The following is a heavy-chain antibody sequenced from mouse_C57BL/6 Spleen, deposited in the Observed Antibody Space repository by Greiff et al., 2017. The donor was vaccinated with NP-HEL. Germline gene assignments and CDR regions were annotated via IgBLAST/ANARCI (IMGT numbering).Heavy chain of an antibody. J-gene: IGHJ4*01. CDR3: ARYGSSYDAMDY. CDR2: IDPSDSYT. V-gene: IGHV1-50*01. Sequence: AQLQQSGAELVKPGASVKLSCKASGYTFTSYWMQWVKQRPGQGLEWIGEIDPSDSYTNYNQKFKGKATLTVDKSSSTAYMQLSSLTSEDSAVYYCARYGSSYDAMDYWGQGTSVTVSS. CDR1: GYTFTSYW. D-gene: IGHD1-1*01.